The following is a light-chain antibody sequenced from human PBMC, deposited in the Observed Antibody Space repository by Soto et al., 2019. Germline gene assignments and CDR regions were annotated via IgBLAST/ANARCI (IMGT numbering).Light chain of an antibody. Sequence: DIPMTQSPSSLSASVGDRVTITCRASQNINSYLNWYQQKPGKAPNLLIYAASSLQSAVPSRFSGSGSGTDFTLTISSLQPEDFATYYCQQGYSTPYTFGQGTKLEIK. CDR3: QQGYSTPYT. CDR1: QNINSY. V-gene: IGKV1-39*01. CDR2: AAS. J-gene: IGKJ2*01.